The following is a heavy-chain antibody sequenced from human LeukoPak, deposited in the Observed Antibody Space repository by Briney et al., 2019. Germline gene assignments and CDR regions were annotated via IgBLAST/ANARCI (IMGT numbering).Heavy chain of an antibody. Sequence: GGSLRLSCAASGFTFSSYWMSWVRQAPGKGLEWVPNIKQDGSEKYYVDSVKGRFTISRDNAKNSLYLQMNSLRAEDTAVYYCARTRSRIAAADAFDIWGQGTMVTVSS. V-gene: IGHV3-7*01. J-gene: IGHJ3*02. D-gene: IGHD6-13*01. CDR1: GFTFSSYW. CDR3: ARTRSRIAAADAFDI. CDR2: IKQDGSEK.